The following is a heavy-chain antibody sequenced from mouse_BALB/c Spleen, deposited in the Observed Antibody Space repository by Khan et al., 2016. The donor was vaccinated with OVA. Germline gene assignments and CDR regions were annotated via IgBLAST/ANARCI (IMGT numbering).Heavy chain of an antibody. Sequence: QVQLQQSGAELAKPGASVKMSCKASGYTFINYWILWVKQRPGQGLEWIGYINPSTGYTEYNQNFKDKVTLTAEKSSSTAYMQLSSLTSEDSAVYYYARRGLRWDFDYWGQGTTLTVSS. CDR3: ARRGLRWDFDY. V-gene: IGHV1-7*01. CDR2: INPSTGYT. D-gene: IGHD1-1*01. CDR1: GYTFINYW. J-gene: IGHJ2*01.